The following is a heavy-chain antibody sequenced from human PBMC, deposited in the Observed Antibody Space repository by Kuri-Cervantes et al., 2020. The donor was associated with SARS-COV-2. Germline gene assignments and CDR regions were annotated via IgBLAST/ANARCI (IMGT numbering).Heavy chain of an antibody. CDR1: GGSISSSSYY. V-gene: IGHV4-39*01. CDR2: IYYSGST. Sequence: SCTVAGGSISSSSYYWGWIRQPPGKGLEWIGSIYYSGSTYYNPSLKDRVTISVDTSKNQFSLKLSSVTAADTAVYYCARTSGYYADYFDYWGQGTLVTVSS. D-gene: IGHD3-22*01. J-gene: IGHJ4*02. CDR3: ARTSGYYADYFDY.